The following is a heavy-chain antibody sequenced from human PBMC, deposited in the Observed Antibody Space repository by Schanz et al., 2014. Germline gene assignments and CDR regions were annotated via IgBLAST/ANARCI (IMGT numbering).Heavy chain of an antibody. CDR2: ISSASSTI. Sequence: EVQLVESGGGLVKPGGSLRLSCGVSGFTASSHSMNWVRQAPGKGLEWVSYISSASSTINYADSVKGRFTISRDNAKNSLFLQMNSLRVEDTALYYCAKGPYYYYYMDVWGNGTTVTVSS. CDR1: GFTASSHS. J-gene: IGHJ6*03. V-gene: IGHV3-48*01. CDR3: AKGPYYYYYMDV.